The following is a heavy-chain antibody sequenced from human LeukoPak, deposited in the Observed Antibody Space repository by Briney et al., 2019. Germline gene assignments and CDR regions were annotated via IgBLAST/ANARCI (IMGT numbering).Heavy chain of an antibody. V-gene: IGHV3-23*01. CDR2: ISGSGGST. CDR3: AKNSIYYDSSGDY. CDR1: GFTFSSYA. D-gene: IGHD3-22*01. J-gene: IGHJ4*02. Sequence: GGSLRLSCAASGFTFSSYAMSWVRQAPGKGLEWVSAISGSGGSTYYADSVKGRFTISRDNPKNTLYLQMNSLRAEDTAVYYCAKNSIYYDSSGDYWGQGTLVTVSS.